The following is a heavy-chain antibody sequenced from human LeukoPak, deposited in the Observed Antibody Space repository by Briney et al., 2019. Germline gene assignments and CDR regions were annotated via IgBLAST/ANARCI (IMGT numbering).Heavy chain of an antibody. CDR2: IYTSGST. CDR1: GGSISSGSYY. V-gene: IGHV4-61*02. CDR3: ARGDGYKDFDY. D-gene: IGHD5-24*01. J-gene: IGHJ4*02. Sequence: SETLSLTCTVSGGSISSGSYYWSWIRQPAGKGLEWIGRIYTSGSTNYNPSLKSRVTISVDTSKNQFSLKLSSVTAADTAVYYCARGDGYKDFDYWGQGTLVTVCS.